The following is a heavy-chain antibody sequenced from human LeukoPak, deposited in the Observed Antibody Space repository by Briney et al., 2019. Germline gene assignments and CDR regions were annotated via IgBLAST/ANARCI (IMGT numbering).Heavy chain of an antibody. D-gene: IGHD5-24*01. Sequence: SETLSLTCAVYGGSFSGYYWSWIRQPPGKGLEWIGEINHSGSTNYNPSLKSRVTISVDTSKNQFSLKLSSVTAADTAVYYCARGVGDGCIPAPPDYWGQGTLVTVSS. CDR1: GGSFSGYY. V-gene: IGHV4-34*01. CDR2: INHSGST. CDR3: ARGVGDGCIPAPPDY. J-gene: IGHJ4*02.